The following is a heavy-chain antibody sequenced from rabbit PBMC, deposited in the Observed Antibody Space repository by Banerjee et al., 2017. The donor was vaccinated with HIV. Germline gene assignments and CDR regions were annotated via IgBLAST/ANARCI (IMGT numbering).Heavy chain of an antibody. CDR1: GFSFSNGYV. V-gene: IGHV1S45*01. D-gene: IGHD6-1*01. J-gene: IGHJ2*01. CDR3: ATVQNAGYSGYGYDL. Sequence: QEQLEESGGDLVKPEGSLTLTCTASGFSFSNGYVMCWVRQAPGKGLEWIACINTISGDTVYATWAKGRFTISKASWTTVTLQMTSLTAADTATYFCATVQNAGYSGYGYDLWGPGTLVTVS. CDR2: INTISGDT.